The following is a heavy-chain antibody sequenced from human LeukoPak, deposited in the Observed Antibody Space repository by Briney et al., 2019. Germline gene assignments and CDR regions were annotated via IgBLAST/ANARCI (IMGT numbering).Heavy chain of an antibody. Sequence: GSLRLSCAASGFTFSTYGMHWIRQPPGKGLEWIGEINHSGSTNYNPSLKSRVTISVDTSKNQFSLKLSSVTAADTAVYYCARVYYSNSYDYWYFDLWGRGTLVTVSS. V-gene: IGHV4-34*01. CDR2: INHSGST. CDR1: GFTFSTYG. D-gene: IGHD6-13*01. J-gene: IGHJ2*01. CDR3: ARVYYSNSYDYWYFDL.